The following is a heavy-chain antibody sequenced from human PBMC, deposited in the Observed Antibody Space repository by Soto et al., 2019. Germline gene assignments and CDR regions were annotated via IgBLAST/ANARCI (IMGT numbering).Heavy chain of an antibody. CDR3: VMGDKYVTPTPQDV. D-gene: IGHD3-16*01. V-gene: IGHV1-18*01. J-gene: IGHJ6*02. Sequence: QVQLVQSGDEVKKPGASVKVSCKASGYIFVNYGIAWVRQAPGQGLEWMGWISPYTGNTHSATKIQGRLTMTTDTSTSTAYMDLGSLTSHDTAVYYFVMGDKYVTPTPQDVWGQGATVTV. CDR2: ISPYTGNT. CDR1: GYIFVNYG.